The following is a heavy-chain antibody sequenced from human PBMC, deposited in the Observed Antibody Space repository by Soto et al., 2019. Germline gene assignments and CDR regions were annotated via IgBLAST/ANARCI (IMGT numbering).Heavy chain of an antibody. CDR3: ARVRTYDILTGYSEFDY. J-gene: IGHJ4*02. V-gene: IGHV4-30-2*01. D-gene: IGHD3-9*01. Sequence: SETLSLTCAVSGGSISSGGYSWSWIRQPPGKGLEWIGYIYHSGSTYYNPSLKSRVTKPVDRSKNQFSLKLSSVTAADTAVDYCARVRTYDILTGYSEFDYWGQGTLVTVSS. CDR1: GGSISSGGYS. CDR2: IYHSGST.